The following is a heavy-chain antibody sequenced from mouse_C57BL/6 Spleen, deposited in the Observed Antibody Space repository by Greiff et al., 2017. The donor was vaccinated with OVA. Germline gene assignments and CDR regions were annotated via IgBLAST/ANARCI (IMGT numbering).Heavy chain of an antibody. CDR1: GYTFTDFY. Sequence: VQLQQSGPELVKPGASVKISCKASGYTFTDFYMNWVKQSHGKSLEWIGDINPNNGGTSYNQKFKGKATLTVDKSSSTAYMELRSLTSEDSAVYYCAWDGYYGYFDVWGTGTTVTVSS. V-gene: IGHV1-26*01. D-gene: IGHD2-3*01. CDR3: AWDGYYGYFDV. CDR2: INPNNGGT. J-gene: IGHJ1*03.